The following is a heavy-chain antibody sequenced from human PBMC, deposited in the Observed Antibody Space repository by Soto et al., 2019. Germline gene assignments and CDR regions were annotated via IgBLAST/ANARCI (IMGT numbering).Heavy chain of an antibody. J-gene: IGHJ3*02. V-gene: IGHV3-9*01. CDR2: ISWNSGSI. D-gene: IGHD3-9*01. CDR1: GFTFDDYA. Sequence: EVQLVESGGGLVQPGRSLRLSCAASGFTFDDYAMHWVRQAPGKGLEWVSGISWNSGSIGYADSVKGRFTITRDNAKNSLYLQMNSLRAEDTVLYYCAKGAVSLYYAMAEAFDIWGQGTMVTVSS. CDR3: AKGAVSLYYAMAEAFDI.